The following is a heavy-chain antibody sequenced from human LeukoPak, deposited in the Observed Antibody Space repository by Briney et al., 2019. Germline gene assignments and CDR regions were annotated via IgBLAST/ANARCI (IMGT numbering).Heavy chain of an antibody. D-gene: IGHD2-15*01. CDR3: AAARQYCSGGSCYSDSFQH. Sequence: ASVKVSCKASGYTFTSYGISWVRQAPGQGLEWMGWISAYNGNTNYAQKLQGRVTMTTDTSTSTAYMELRSLRSDDTAVYYCAAARQYCSGGSCYSDSFQHWGQGTLVTVSS. CDR1: GYTFTSYG. J-gene: IGHJ1*01. V-gene: IGHV1-18*01. CDR2: ISAYNGNT.